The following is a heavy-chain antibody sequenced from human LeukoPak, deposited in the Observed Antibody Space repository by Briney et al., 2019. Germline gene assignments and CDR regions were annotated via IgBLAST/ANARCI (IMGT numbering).Heavy chain of an antibody. D-gene: IGHD3-22*01. CDR1: GFTFSSYA. CDR2: ISGSGGST. Sequence: GGSLRLSSAASGFTFSSYAMNWVRQAPGKGLEWVSAISGSGGSTYYADSVKGRFTISRDNSKNTLYLQMNSLRAEDTAVYYCAKDRGDSSGPTGYWGQGTMVTVSS. CDR3: AKDRGDSSGPTGY. J-gene: IGHJ4*02. V-gene: IGHV3-23*01.